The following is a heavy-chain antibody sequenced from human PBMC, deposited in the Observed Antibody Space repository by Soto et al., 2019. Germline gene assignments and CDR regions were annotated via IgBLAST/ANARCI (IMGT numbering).Heavy chain of an antibody. Sequence: SETLSLTCTVSGGSISSGDYYWSWIRQPPGKGLEWIGYIYYSGSTYYNPSLKSRVAISVDTSKNQFSLKLSSVTAADTAVYYCARERYDSSGQYIDYWGQGTLVTVSS. CDR2: IYYSGST. CDR1: GGSISSGDYY. D-gene: IGHD3-22*01. J-gene: IGHJ4*02. CDR3: ARERYDSSGQYIDY. V-gene: IGHV4-30-4*01.